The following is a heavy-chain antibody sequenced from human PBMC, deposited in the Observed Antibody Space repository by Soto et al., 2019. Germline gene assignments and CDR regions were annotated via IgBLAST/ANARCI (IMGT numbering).Heavy chain of an antibody. D-gene: IGHD3-9*01. CDR3: GRLDRLATISDYFDV. Sequence: KPSEPLYITITVSGCTVSSSRYYWCWIRKPPGKGLEWIGCVYYSGSTYYNPSLERRVTISVDKTKNQFSLKLMSLSAADTAVEYCGRLDRLATISDYFDVWGQGALVTVSS. V-gene: IGHV4-39*01. CDR1: GCTVSSSRYY. J-gene: IGHJ4*02. CDR2: VYYSGST.